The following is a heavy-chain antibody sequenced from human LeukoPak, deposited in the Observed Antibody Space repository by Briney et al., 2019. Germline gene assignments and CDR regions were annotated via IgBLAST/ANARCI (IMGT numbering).Heavy chain of an antibody. Sequence: SVKVSCKASGGTFSSYTISWVRQAPGQGLEWTGRIIPILGIANYAQKFQGRVTITADKSTSTAYMELSSLGSEDTAVYYCARNGGGYSYGLKGNYYYYGMDVWGQGTTVTVSS. D-gene: IGHD5-18*01. V-gene: IGHV1-69*02. CDR3: ARNGGGYSYGLKGNYYYYGMDV. CDR1: GGTFSSYT. CDR2: IIPILGIA. J-gene: IGHJ6*02.